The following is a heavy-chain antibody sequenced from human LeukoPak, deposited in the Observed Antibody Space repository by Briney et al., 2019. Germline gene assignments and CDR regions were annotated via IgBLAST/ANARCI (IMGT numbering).Heavy chain of an antibody. Sequence: GGSLRLSCAASGFTFSSYAMHWVRQPPGKGLEWVAVISYDGSNKYYADSVKGRFTISRDNSKNTLYLQMNSLRAEDTAVYYCARGSKSYGDYIRSRIHYFDYWGQGTLVTVSS. CDR3: ARGSKSYGDYIRSRIHYFDY. D-gene: IGHD4-17*01. CDR2: ISYDGSNK. CDR1: GFTFSSYA. V-gene: IGHV3-30*04. J-gene: IGHJ4*02.